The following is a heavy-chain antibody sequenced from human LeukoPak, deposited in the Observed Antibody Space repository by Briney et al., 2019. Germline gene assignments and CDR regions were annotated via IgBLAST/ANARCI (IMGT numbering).Heavy chain of an antibody. V-gene: IGHV3-30*04. Sequence: SGGSLRLSCAASGFTFSKYAMHWVRQAPGKGLEWVTYISYDGSIQYYADSVKGRFTISRDNAKNSLYLQMNSLRAEDTAVYYCARVYNWNDPFFDYWGQGTLVTVSS. D-gene: IGHD1-1*01. CDR1: GFTFSKYA. CDR3: ARVYNWNDPFFDY. J-gene: IGHJ4*02. CDR2: ISYDGSIQ.